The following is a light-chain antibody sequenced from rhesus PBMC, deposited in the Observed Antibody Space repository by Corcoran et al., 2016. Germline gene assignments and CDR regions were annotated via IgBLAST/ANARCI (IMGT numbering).Light chain of an antibody. CDR3: QQHDDLPLA. CDR1: QDINIW. CDR2: RTS. V-gene: IGKV1-69*01. Sequence: DIQMTQSPSSLSASVGDRVTITCRASQDINIWLAWYQQKPGKAPELLIYRTSNLEKGVPSRFSGSGAGTDFSLPISSLQPEDIATYYCQQHDDLPLAFGGGTKVEI. J-gene: IGKJ4*01.